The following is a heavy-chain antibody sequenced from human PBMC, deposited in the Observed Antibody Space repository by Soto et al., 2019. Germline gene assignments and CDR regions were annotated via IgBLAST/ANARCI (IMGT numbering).Heavy chain of an antibody. D-gene: IGHD6-13*01. Sequence: QVQLVESGGGVVQPGRSLRLSCAASGFTFSSYGMRWVRQAPGKGLEWVAVISYDGSNKYYADSVKGRFTISRDNSKNTLYLQMNSLRAEDTAVYYCAKYSSWYTYWGQGTLVTVSS. CDR3: AKYSSWYTY. CDR2: ISYDGSNK. V-gene: IGHV3-30*18. CDR1: GFTFSSYG. J-gene: IGHJ4*02.